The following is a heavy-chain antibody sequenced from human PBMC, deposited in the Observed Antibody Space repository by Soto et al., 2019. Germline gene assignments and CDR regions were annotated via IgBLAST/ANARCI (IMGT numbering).Heavy chain of an antibody. J-gene: IGHJ4*02. CDR2: ISGSGGST. D-gene: IGHD3-10*01. CDR3: AKSPNYGSAKYDY. Sequence: GGSLRLSCAASGSTFSSYAMSWVRQAPGKGLEWVSAISGSGGSTYYADSVKGRFTISRDNSKNTLYLQMNSLRAEDTAVYYCAKSPNYGSAKYDYWGQGTLVTVSS. V-gene: IGHV3-23*01. CDR1: GSTFSSYA.